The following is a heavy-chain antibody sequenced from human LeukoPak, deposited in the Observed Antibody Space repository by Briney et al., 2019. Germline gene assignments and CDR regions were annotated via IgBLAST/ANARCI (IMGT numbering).Heavy chain of an antibody. Sequence: PSETLSLTCTVSGDSISSYYWTWIRQPAGKGLEWIGRVYTSGSTNYNPSLRSRVTMSVDTSKNQFSLKLSSVTAADTAVYYCARVRRPSGYYYYYYMDVWGKGTTVTVSS. CDR2: VYTSGST. D-gene: IGHD3-10*01. CDR3: ARVRRPSGYYYYYYMDV. V-gene: IGHV4-4*07. CDR1: GDSISSYY. J-gene: IGHJ6*03.